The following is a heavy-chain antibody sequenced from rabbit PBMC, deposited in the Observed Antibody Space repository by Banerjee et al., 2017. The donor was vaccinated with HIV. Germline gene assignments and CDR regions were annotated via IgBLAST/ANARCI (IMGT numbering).Heavy chain of an antibody. CDR3: VRDDFGV. Sequence: QEQLVESGGGLVTLGGSLKLSCKASGIDFSSYGISWVRQAPGKGLEWIACIYAGSSGTTYYANSVKGRFTISKTSSTTVTLQMTSLTPADTATYFCVRDDFGVWGQGTLVTVS. D-gene: IGHD3-1*01. CDR2: IYAGSSGTT. V-gene: IGHV1S45*01. CDR1: GIDFSSYG. J-gene: IGHJ3*01.